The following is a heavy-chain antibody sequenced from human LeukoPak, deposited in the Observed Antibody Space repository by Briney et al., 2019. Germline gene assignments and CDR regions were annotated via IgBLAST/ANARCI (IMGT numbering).Heavy chain of an antibody. J-gene: IGHJ4*02. Sequence: SETLSLTCTVSGGSISSPTYSWAWIRQPPGKGLEWIGYIYYSGSTYYNPSLKSRVTMSVDTSKNQFSLKLSSVTAADTAMYYCARELTYADYWGQGTLVTVSS. V-gene: IGHV4-30-4*08. CDR3: ARELTYADY. CDR2: IYYSGST. D-gene: IGHD1-26*01. CDR1: GGSISSPTYS.